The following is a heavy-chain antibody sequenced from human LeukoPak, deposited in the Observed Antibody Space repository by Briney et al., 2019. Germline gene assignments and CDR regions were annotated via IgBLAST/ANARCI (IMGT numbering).Heavy chain of an antibody. Sequence: SETLSLTCAVYGGSFSGYYWSWIRQPPGKGLEWIGEINHSGSTNYNPSLKSRVTISVDTSKNQFSLKLSPVTAADTAVYYCARVGRAAGARYNWFDPWGQGTLVTVSS. CDR1: GGSFSGYY. CDR3: ARVGRAAGARYNWFDP. J-gene: IGHJ5*02. CDR2: INHSGST. V-gene: IGHV4-34*01. D-gene: IGHD6-13*01.